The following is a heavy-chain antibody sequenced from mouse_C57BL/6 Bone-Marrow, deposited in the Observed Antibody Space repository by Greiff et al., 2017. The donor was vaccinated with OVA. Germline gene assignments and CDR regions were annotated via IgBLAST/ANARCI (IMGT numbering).Heavy chain of an antibody. D-gene: IGHD4-1*01. CDR1: GFTFSDYG. V-gene: IGHV5-17*01. CDR2: ISSGSSTI. Sequence: EVQLQQSGGGLVKPGGSLKLSCAASGFTFSDYGMHWVRQAPEKGLEWVAYISSGSSTIYYADTVKGRFTISRDNAKNTLFLQMTSLRSEDTAMYYCARNWAPWFAYWGQGTLVTVSA. CDR3: ARNWAPWFAY. J-gene: IGHJ3*01.